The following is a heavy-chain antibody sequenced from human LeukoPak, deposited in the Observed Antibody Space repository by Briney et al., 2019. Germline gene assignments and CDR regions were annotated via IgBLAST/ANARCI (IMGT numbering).Heavy chain of an antibody. J-gene: IGHJ4*02. Sequence: GGSLRLSCAASGFTFSSYSMKWVRQAPGKGLEWVSSISSSSSYIYYADSVKGRFTISRDNAKNSLYLQMNSLRAEDTAVYYCARSSHSSSWQSDYWGQGTLVTVSS. D-gene: IGHD6-13*01. CDR2: ISSSSSYI. CDR3: ARSSHSSSWQSDY. CDR1: GFTFSSYS. V-gene: IGHV3-21*01.